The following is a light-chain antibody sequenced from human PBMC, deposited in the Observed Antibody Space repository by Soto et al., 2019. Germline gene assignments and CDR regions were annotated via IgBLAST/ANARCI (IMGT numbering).Light chain of an antibody. CDR1: SGDIGAYNY. Sequence: QSVLTQPRSVSGSPGQSVTFSCTGTSGDIGAYNYVSWYQFHPGKAPKMIIYDVNKRPSGVPDRFSGSKSGNTASLTISWLQAEDEADYYCCSYAGSGPFVVFGGGTKLTVL. V-gene: IGLV2-11*01. CDR3: CSYAGSGPFVV. J-gene: IGLJ2*01. CDR2: DVN.